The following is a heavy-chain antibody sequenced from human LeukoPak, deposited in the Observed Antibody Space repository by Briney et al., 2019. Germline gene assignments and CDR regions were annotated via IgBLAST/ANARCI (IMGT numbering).Heavy chain of an antibody. CDR1: GGTFSSYA. V-gene: IGHV1-69*13. CDR3: ARDGPELGYAFDI. Sequence: SVKVSCKASGGTFSSYAISWVRQAPGQGLEWMGGIIPIFGTANYAQKFQGRVTITADESTSTAYMELSSLRSEDTAVYYCARDGPELGYAFDIWGQGTMVTVSS. J-gene: IGHJ3*02. CDR2: IIPIFGTA. D-gene: IGHD1-26*01.